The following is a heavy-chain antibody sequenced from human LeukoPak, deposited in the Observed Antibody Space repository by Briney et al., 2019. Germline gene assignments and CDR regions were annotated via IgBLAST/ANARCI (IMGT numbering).Heavy chain of an antibody. V-gene: IGHV1-8*01. CDR1: GYTFTSYD. Sequence: ASVKVSCKASGYTFTSYDINWVRQATGQGLEWMGWMNPNSGNTGYAQKFQGRVTMTRNTSISTAYMELSSLRSEDTAVYYCARGWFDYYDSSGYYFDYWGQGTLVTVSS. D-gene: IGHD3-22*01. CDR3: ARGWFDYYDSSGYYFDY. J-gene: IGHJ4*02. CDR2: MNPNSGNT.